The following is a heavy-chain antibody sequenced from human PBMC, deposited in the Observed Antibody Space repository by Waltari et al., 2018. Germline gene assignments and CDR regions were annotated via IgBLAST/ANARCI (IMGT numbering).Heavy chain of an antibody. Sequence: EVHLLESGGGLVQPGGSLRLSCAASGFTFTNYAMTWVRQAPGKGLEWVSASSSSGASTYYAHSVKGRFTISSDNSKNTLYLQMNSLSAEDTAIYYCAMPWDLLHPYFDYWGQGTLVTVSS. CDR1: GFTFTNYA. V-gene: IGHV3-23*01. CDR3: AMPWDLLHPYFDY. J-gene: IGHJ4*02. D-gene: IGHD1-26*01. CDR2: SSSSGAST.